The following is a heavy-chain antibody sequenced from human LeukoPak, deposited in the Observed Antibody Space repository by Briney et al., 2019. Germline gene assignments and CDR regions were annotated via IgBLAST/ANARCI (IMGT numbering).Heavy chain of an antibody. D-gene: IGHD4-17*01. CDR2: INYHSQPT. CDR3: ARGPDGDYSYNYFDY. CDR1: GFTFSTFH. J-gene: IGHJ4*02. Sequence: GGSLRLSCTASGFTFSTFHMHWVRQAPGKGLEWVSYINYHSQPTYYADSVKGRFTISRDNAKSSLYLQLNDLRAEDTAVYYCARGPDGDYSYNYFDYWGQGILVTVSS. V-gene: IGHV3-48*01.